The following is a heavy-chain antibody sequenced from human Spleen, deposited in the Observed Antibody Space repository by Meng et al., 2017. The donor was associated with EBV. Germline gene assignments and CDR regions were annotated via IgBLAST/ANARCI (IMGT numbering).Heavy chain of an antibody. CDR2: FDREEDET. CDR1: GYTLTEIS. D-gene: IGHD2-8*01. J-gene: IGHJ4*02. CDR3: ATGDANSIYFDT. V-gene: IGHV1-24*01. Sequence: VQLLKAGAGVKKPGASVRVSCKVSGYTLTEISMHWVRQAPGEGLEWMGGFDREEDETFYAQKFQGRVTLTEDTTADTAYMEVTNLRSEDTAVYFCATGDANSIYFDTWGQGALVTVSS.